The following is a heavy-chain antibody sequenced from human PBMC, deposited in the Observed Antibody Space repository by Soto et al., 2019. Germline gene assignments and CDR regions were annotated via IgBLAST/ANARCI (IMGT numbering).Heavy chain of an antibody. V-gene: IGHV6-1*01. CDR3: ARRGYYYYGMDV. CDR1: GDSVSSNSAA. Sequence: TLSLTCTISGDSVSSNSAACNWIRQSPSRGLEWLGRTYYRSKWYNDYAVSVKSRITINPDTSKNQFSLQLNSVTPGDTAVYYCARRGYYYYGMDVWGQGTTVTVSS. J-gene: IGHJ6*02. CDR2: TYYRSKWYN.